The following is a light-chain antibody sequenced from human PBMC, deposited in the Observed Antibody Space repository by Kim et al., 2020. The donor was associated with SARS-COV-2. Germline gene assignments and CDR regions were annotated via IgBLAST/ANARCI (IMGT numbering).Light chain of an antibody. V-gene: IGLV3-1*01. CDR3: QAWDKFTAI. CDR1: KLGDKY. J-gene: IGLJ2*01. Sequence: SYELTQPPSVSVSPGQTASITCSGHKLGDKYVSWYQQKSGQSPVLVIYQGSRRPSGIPERFSGSDSGNTATLTISGTQAMDEGDYYCQAWDKFTAIFGG. CDR2: QGS.